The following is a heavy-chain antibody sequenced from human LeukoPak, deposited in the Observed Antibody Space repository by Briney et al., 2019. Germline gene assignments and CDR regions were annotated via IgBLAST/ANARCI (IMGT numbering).Heavy chain of an antibody. CDR3: AGIAAAGTLETFDI. D-gene: IGHD6-13*01. Sequence: PSETLSLTCAVYGGSFSGYYWSWIRQPPGKGLDWIGEINHSGSTNYNPSLKSRVTISVDTSKNQFSLKLSSVTAADTAVYYCAGIAAAGTLETFDIWGQGTMVTVSS. CDR2: INHSGST. CDR1: GGSFSGYY. J-gene: IGHJ3*02. V-gene: IGHV4-34*01.